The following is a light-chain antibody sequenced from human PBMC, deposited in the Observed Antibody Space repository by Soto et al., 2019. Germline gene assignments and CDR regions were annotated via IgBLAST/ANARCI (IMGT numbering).Light chain of an antibody. CDR1: SGHSSYT. CDR3: QTWGSGIHVV. CDR2: VNSDGSH. J-gene: IGLJ2*01. V-gene: IGLV4-69*01. Sequence: QLELTQSPSASASLGASVKLTCTLSSGHSSYTIAWHQQQPEKGPRYLMKVNSDGSHSKGDGIPDRFSGSSSGAERYLTISSLQSEDEADYYCQTWGSGIHVVFGGGTKLTVL.